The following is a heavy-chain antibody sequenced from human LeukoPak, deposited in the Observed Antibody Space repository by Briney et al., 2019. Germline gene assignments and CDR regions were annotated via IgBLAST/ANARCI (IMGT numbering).Heavy chain of an antibody. J-gene: IGHJ5*02. D-gene: IGHD3-22*01. CDR3: AQKPYYDSSRYYSA. V-gene: IGHV3-74*01. Sequence: GGSLRLSCAASGFTFSSYWMHWVRQAPGKGLVWVSRINSDGSSTSYADSVKGRFTISRDNAKNTLYLQMNSLRAEDTAVYYCAQKPYYDSSRYYSAWGQGTLVTVSS. CDR1: GFTFSSYW. CDR2: INSDGSST.